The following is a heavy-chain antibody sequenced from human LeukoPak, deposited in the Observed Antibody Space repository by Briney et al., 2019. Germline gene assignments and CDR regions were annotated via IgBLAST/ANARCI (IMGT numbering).Heavy chain of an antibody. V-gene: IGHV5-51*01. Sequence: GESLKIPCKGSGYSFTSFWIGWVRQMPGKGLGWMGIIYLGDSDTRYSPSFQGQVTISADKSISTAYLKWSSLKASDTAMYYFARQWSSGWSYYFDYWGQGTLVTVSS. CDR2: IYLGDSDT. CDR1: GYSFTSFW. J-gene: IGHJ4*02. CDR3: ARQWSSGWSYYFDY. D-gene: IGHD6-19*01.